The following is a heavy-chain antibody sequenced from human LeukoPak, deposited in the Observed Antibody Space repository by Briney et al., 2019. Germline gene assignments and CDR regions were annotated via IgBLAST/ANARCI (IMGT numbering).Heavy chain of an antibody. CDR1: GRSFSGYY. CDR3: ARGCLFHFHYYFDY. CDR2: INHSGST. J-gene: IGHJ4*02. V-gene: IGHV4-34*01. Sequence: SETLSLTCAVYGRSFSGYYWSWIRQPPGKGLEWIGEINHSGSTNYNPSLKSRVTISVDTSKNQFSLKLSSVTAADTAVYYCARGCLFHFHYYFDYWGQGTLVTVSS. D-gene: IGHD2/OR15-2a*01.